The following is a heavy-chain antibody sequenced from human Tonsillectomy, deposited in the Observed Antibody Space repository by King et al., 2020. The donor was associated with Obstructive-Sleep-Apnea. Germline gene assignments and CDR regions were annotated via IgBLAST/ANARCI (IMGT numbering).Heavy chain of an antibody. V-gene: IGHV4-34*01. CDR1: CGSFSVYS. J-gene: IGHJ6*02. Sequence: LPQWGAGLVKPSATLSLPCAVSCGSFSVYSWRCLRQPPWKGLEWIGEINHSGSTKYNASLKSRVTISVDTSKNQFSLKLSSATAADTAVYYCASLSGDVGTYYYYGMDVWGQGTPVTVSS. D-gene: IGHD3-10*01. CDR2: INHSGST. CDR3: ASLSGDVGTYYYYGMDV.